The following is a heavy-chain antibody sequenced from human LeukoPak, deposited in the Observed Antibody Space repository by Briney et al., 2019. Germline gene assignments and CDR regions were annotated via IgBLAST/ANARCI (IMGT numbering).Heavy chain of an antibody. CDR3: ARRAHSGAMITLDY. CDR1: GDSISSSSYY. J-gene: IGHJ4*02. Sequence: SETLSLTCTVSGDSISSSSYYWVWLRQPPGKGLEWIATIHYTGSTYYNPSLKSRVTISVDTSKNQFSLKLSSVTAADTAMYYCARRAHSGAMITLDYWGQGTLVTVSS. V-gene: IGHV4-39*01. CDR2: IHYTGST. D-gene: IGHD5-12*01.